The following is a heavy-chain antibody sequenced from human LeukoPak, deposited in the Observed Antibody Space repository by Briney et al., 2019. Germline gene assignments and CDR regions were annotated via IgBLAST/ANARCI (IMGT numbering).Heavy chain of an antibody. Sequence: GGSLRLSCAASGFTFSNYGMHWVRQAPGQGLEWMGWISAYNGNTNYAQKLQGRVTMTTDTSTSTAYMELRSLRSDDTAVYYCARGRRPFDIWGQGTMVTVSS. CDR2: ISAYNGNT. V-gene: IGHV1-18*01. CDR1: GFTFSNYG. J-gene: IGHJ3*02. CDR3: ARGRRPFDI.